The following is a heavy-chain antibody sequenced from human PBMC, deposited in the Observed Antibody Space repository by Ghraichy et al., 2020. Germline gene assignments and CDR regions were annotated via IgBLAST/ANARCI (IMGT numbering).Heavy chain of an antibody. CDR2: IKPSSGGT. Sequence: ASVKVSCKASGYTFTGYYISWVRQAPGQGLEWMGWIKPSSGGTNYAQKFQGRVTMTRDTSISTVYMELSRLTSDDTAVIYCAKDYGDSGVLSAGYYGMDVWGQGTTVTVSS. V-gene: IGHV1-2*02. J-gene: IGHJ6*02. CDR3: AKDYGDSGVLSAGYYGMDV. D-gene: IGHD4-17*01. CDR1: GYTFTGYY.